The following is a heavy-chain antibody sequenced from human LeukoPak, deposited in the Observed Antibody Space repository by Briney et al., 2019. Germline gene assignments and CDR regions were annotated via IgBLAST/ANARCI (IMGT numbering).Heavy chain of an antibody. Sequence: GASLQISCKGSGSRFISYWIGWVRQLPGKGLEWMGIIYPGDSNTRYSPSFQGQVTISADKSISTAYLQWSSLKASDTAMYYCARQVGATLYFDYWGQGTQVTVSS. CDR2: IYPGDSNT. J-gene: IGHJ4*02. CDR3: ARQVGATLYFDY. V-gene: IGHV5-51*01. CDR1: GSRFISYW. D-gene: IGHD1-26*01.